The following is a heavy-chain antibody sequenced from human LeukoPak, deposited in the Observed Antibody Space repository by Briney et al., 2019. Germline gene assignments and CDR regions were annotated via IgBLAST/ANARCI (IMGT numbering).Heavy chain of an antibody. CDR3: YGIAVAGTVDY. Sequence: ASVKVSCKASGYNFILHGISWVRLASGQGLEWMGWINPNSGGTNYAQKFQGRVTMTRDTSISTAYMELSRLRSDDTAVYSCYGIAVAGTVDYWGQGTLVTVSS. D-gene: IGHD6-19*01. CDR2: INPNSGGT. V-gene: IGHV1-2*02. J-gene: IGHJ4*02. CDR1: GYNFILHG.